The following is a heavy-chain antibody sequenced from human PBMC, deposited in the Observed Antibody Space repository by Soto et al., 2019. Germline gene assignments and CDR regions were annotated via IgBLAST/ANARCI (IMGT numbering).Heavy chain of an antibody. CDR3: ARVQMATIYFDY. CDR1: GGSISSGGYS. V-gene: IGHV4-61*08. Sequence: SETLSLTCAVSGGSISSGGYSWSWIRQPPGKGLEWIGYIYHSGTNNYNPSLKSRLTISVDTSKNQFSLKLSSVTAADTAVYYCARVQMATIYFDYWGQGTLVTVSS. CDR2: IYHSGTN. J-gene: IGHJ4*02. D-gene: IGHD5-12*01.